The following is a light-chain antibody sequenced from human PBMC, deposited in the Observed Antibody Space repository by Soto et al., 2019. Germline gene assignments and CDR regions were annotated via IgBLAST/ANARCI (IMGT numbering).Light chain of an antibody. J-gene: IGKJ1*01. Sequence: EIVLTQPPGTLSLSPGERATLSCRASQSVSSSYLAWHQQKPGQAPRLLIYGASSRATGIPDRFSGSGSGTDFTLTISRLEPEDFAVYYCKQYGSSPQTFGQGTKVDIK. CDR1: QSVSSSY. V-gene: IGKV3-20*01. CDR2: GAS. CDR3: KQYGSSPQT.